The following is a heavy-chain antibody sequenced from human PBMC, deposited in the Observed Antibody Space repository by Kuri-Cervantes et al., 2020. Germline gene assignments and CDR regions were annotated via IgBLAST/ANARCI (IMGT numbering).Heavy chain of an antibody. D-gene: IGHD3-22*01. J-gene: IGHJ3*02. CDR1: GGPISSYY. Sequence: GSLRLSCTVSGGPISSYYWSWIRQPPGKGLEWIGHIYYSGSTNYNPSLKSRVTISVDTSKNQFSLRLSSVTAADTAVYYCARVPTNYYESSGFSFDIWGQGTMVTVSS. CDR3: ARVPTNYYESSGFSFDI. CDR2: IYYSGST. V-gene: IGHV4-59*01.